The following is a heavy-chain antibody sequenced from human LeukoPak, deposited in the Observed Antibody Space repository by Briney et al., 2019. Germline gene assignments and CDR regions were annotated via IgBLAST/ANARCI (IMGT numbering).Heavy chain of an antibody. CDR2: ISWNSGSI. Sequence: PGGSLRLSCAASGFTFDDYAMHWVRQAPGKGLEWVSGISWNSGSIDYAESVKGRFTISRDNANNSLYLQMNSLRAEDTALYYCAKGTTVTSAFGFWGQGTMVTVSS. J-gene: IGHJ3*01. CDR3: AKGTTVTSAFGF. V-gene: IGHV3-9*01. D-gene: IGHD4-17*01. CDR1: GFTFDDYA.